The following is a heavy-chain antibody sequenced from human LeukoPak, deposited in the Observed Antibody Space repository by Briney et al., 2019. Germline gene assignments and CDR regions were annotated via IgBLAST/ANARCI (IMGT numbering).Heavy chain of an antibody. J-gene: IGHJ6*02. Sequence: GGSLRLSCAASGFTFSSYAMHWVRQAPGKGLEWVAVISYDGNNKYYADSVKGRFTISRDKSKNTLYLQMNSLRAEDTAVYHCARDRAHSDILTGYYGYYYYYAMDVWGQGTTVTVSS. CDR3: ARDRAHSDILTGYYGYYYYYAMDV. CDR2: ISYDGNNK. D-gene: IGHD3-9*01. CDR1: GFTFSSYA. V-gene: IGHV3-30-3*01.